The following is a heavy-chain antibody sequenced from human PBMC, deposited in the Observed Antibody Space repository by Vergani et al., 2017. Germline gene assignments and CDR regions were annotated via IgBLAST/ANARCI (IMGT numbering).Heavy chain of an antibody. D-gene: IGHD3-10*01. CDR2: MSWNSGSI. V-gene: IGHV3-9*01. J-gene: IGHJ3*02. Sequence: EVQLVESGGGLVQPGRSLRLSCAASGFTFDDYAMHWVRQAPGKGMEWVSGMSWNSGSIGYADSVKGRFTISRDNAKNSLYLQMNSLRAEDTALYYCAKDIDDYYGSGSDAFDIWGQGTMVTVSS. CDR3: AKDIDDYYGSGSDAFDI. CDR1: GFTFDDYA.